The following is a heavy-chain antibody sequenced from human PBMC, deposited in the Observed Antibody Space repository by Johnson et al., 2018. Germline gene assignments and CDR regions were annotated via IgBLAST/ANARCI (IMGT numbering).Heavy chain of an antibody. V-gene: IGHV3-15*01. Sequence: QRVGSGGGLVKPGGSLRLSCAASGVSFENAWMTWIRQAPGKGLEWVGRIKSKTDGGTADHAAPVRGRFTISRDDSGNTLYLQMNSLKTEDTSVYYFAKSGWRGTFFLRFWGQGTLVTVSS. CDR2: IKSKTDGGTA. J-gene: IGHJ4*02. CDR1: GVSFENAW. CDR3: AKSGWRGTFFLRF. D-gene: IGHD6-19*01.